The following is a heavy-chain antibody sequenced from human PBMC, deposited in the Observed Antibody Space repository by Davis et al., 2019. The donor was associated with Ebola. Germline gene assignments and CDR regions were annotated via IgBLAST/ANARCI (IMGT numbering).Heavy chain of an antibody. J-gene: IGHJ5*02. CDR3: ARQSSIAARYRFDP. CDR2: IIPILGIA. CDR1: GGTFSSYA. Sequence: SVKVSCKASGGTFSSYAISWVRQAPGQGLEWMGRIIPILGIANYAQKFQGRVTITADKSTSTAYMELRSLRSEDTAVYYCARQSSIAARYRFDPWGQGTLVTVSS. D-gene: IGHD6-6*01. V-gene: IGHV1-69*04.